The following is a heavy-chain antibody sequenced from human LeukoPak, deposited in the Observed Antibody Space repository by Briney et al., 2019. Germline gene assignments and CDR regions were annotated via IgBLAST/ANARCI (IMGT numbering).Heavy chain of an antibody. CDR2: TKSKIYAGTT. CDR1: GVNFNTAW. Sequence: WGSLRLSFAASGVNFNTAWMSWVRQVPEKGLEWIGHTKSKIYAGTTDYAAPVKGRFTISRDDSKNTVYLQIDSLRTEDTAIYYCTTDREWFDPWGQGTLVTVSS. CDR3: TTDREWFDP. V-gene: IGHV3-15*01. J-gene: IGHJ5*02.